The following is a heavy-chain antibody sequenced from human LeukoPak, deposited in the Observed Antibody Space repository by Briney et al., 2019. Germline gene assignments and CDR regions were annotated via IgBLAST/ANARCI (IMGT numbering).Heavy chain of an antibody. CDR3: ARGGSYLSAFDI. J-gene: IGHJ3*02. Sequence: GGSLRLSCEASEFSVSTNYMSWVRQAPGKGLEWVSIIYSGGSTFYADSVKGRFTISRDNSKNTLYLQMNSLRAEDTAVYYCARGGSYLSAFDIWGQGTMVTVSS. V-gene: IGHV3-53*01. D-gene: IGHD1-26*01. CDR1: EFSVSTNY. CDR2: IYSGGST.